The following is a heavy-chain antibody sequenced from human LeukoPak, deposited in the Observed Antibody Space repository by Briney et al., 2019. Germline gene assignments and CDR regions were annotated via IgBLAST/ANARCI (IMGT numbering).Heavy chain of an antibody. J-gene: IGHJ4*02. CDR1: GGSISNSNYY. D-gene: IGHD3-3*01. CDR2: IYYRGST. CDR3: ASSRTIFGVVTSYYFDY. Sequence: SETLSLTCSVSGGSISNSNYYWAWIRQPPAKGLELIGHIYYRGSTYYNPSLKSRVTISVDTSKNQFSLKLSSVTAADTAVYYCASSRTIFGVVTSYYFDYWGQGTLVTVSS. V-gene: IGHV4-39*01.